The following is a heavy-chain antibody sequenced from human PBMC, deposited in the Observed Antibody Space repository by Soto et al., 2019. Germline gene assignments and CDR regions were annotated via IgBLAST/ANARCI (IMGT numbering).Heavy chain of an antibody. D-gene: IGHD3-9*01. CDR1: GFTFSSYG. J-gene: IGHJ6*02. CDR3: ARRGPYDILTGYSDYGMDV. V-gene: IGHV3-33*01. Sequence: QVQLVESGGGVVQPGRSLRLSCAASGFTFSSYGMHWVRQAPGKGLEWVAVIWYDGSNKYYADSVKGRFTISRDNSKNTLYLQMNSLRAEDTAVYYCARRGPYDILTGYSDYGMDVWGQGTTVPVSS. CDR2: IWYDGSNK.